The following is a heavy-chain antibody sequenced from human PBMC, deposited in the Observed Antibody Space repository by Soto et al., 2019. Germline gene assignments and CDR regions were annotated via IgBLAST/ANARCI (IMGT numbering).Heavy chain of an antibody. CDR3: ARGGGWFDP. V-gene: IGHV3-11*01. D-gene: IGHD3-10*01. CDR2: ISGSGSTI. Sequence: GSLRLSCAASGFTFSDYYMSWFRQAPGKGLEWVSYISGSGSTIYYADSVKGRFTISRDNAKNSLYLQMNSLRAEDTAVYYCARGGGWFDPWGQGALVTVSS. J-gene: IGHJ5*02. CDR1: GFTFSDYY.